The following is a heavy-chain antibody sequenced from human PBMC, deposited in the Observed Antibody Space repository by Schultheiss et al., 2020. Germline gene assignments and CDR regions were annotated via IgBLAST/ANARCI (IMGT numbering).Heavy chain of an antibody. V-gene: IGHV3-33*06. Sequence: GGSLRLSCAASGFTFSSYGMHWVRQAPGKGLEWVAVIWYDGSNKYYADSVKGRFTISRDNSKNTLYLQMNSLRAEDTAVYYCAKVGGYYDFWSGYQDDAFDIWGQGTMGT. J-gene: IGHJ3*02. D-gene: IGHD3-3*01. CDR2: IWYDGSNK. CDR3: AKVGGYYDFWSGYQDDAFDI. CDR1: GFTFSSYG.